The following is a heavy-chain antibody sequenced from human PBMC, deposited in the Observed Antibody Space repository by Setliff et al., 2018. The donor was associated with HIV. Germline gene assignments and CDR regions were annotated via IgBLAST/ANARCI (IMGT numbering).Heavy chain of an antibody. D-gene: IGHD3-3*01. Sequence: ASVKVSCKASGYTFTSYDINWVRQVTGQGLEWMGWMNPNSGNTSYAQKFQGRVTMTRNTSISTAYMELSSLRSEDTAVYYCARGRKQPITIFGVVSRNVAHYFDYWGQGTLVTVSS. CDR1: GYTFTSYD. CDR2: MNPNSGNT. J-gene: IGHJ4*02. V-gene: IGHV1-8*02. CDR3: ARGRKQPITIFGVVSRNVAHYFDY.